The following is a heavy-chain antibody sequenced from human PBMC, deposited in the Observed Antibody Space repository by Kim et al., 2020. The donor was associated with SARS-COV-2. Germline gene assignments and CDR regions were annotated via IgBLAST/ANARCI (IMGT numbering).Heavy chain of an antibody. CDR3: ARRNPYGSGSYYIDY. J-gene: IGHJ4*02. Sequence: SETLSLTCTVSGGSISSGGYYWSWIRQHPGKGLEWIGYIYYSGSTYYNPSLKSRVTISVDTSKNQFSLKLSSVTAADTAVYYCARRNPYGSGSYYIDYWGQGTLVTVSS. D-gene: IGHD3-10*01. CDR2: IYYSGST. CDR1: GGSISSGGYY. V-gene: IGHV4-31*03.